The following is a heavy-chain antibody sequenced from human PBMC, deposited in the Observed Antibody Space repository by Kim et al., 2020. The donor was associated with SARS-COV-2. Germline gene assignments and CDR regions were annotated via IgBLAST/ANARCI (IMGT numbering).Heavy chain of an antibody. CDR1: GGSFSGYY. D-gene: IGHD1-26*01. Sequence: SETLSLTCAVYGGSFSGYYWSWIRQPPGKGLEWIGEINHSGSTNYNPSLKSRVTISVDTSKNQFSLKLSSVTAADTAVYYCARDEVGATIYYGMDVWGQG. J-gene: IGHJ6*02. CDR2: INHSGST. CDR3: ARDEVGATIYYGMDV. V-gene: IGHV4-34*01.